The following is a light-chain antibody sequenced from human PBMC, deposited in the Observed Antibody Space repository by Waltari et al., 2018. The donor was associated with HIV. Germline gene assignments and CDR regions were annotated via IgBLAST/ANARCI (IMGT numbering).Light chain of an antibody. V-gene: IGKV3-15*01. CDR1: QGVSSN. Sequence: EIVMTQSPATLSVSPGARATLSCRASQGVSSNLAMYQQKPGQAPGLLSYCASTRATGIPARFSGSGSGAEFTLTSSSLRSEEFAVYYCGQYNNWTPWRTFGQGTKVEIK. J-gene: IGKJ1*01. CDR3: GQYNNWTPWRT. CDR2: CAS.